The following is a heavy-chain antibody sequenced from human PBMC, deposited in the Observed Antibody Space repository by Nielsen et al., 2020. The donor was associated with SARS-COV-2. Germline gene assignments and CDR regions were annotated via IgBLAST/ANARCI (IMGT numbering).Heavy chain of an antibody. CDR1: GGSFSGYY. CDR3: ARGPYSSSWYTWFDP. CDR2: INHSGST. V-gene: IGHV4-34*01. J-gene: IGHJ5*02. Sequence: SETLSLTCAVYGGSFSGYYWSWIRQPPGKGLEWIGEINHSGSTNYNPSLKSRVTISVDTSKNQLSLKLSSVTAADTAVYYCARGPYSSSWYTWFDPWGQGTLVTVSS. D-gene: IGHD6-13*01.